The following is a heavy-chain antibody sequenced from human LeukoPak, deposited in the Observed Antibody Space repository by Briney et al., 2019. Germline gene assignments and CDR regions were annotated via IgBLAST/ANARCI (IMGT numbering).Heavy chain of an antibody. V-gene: IGHV3-30-3*01. CDR3: ARDRTFNYDHVWGSYRPGLEYYCDF. CDR2: ISYDGSNK. J-gene: IGHJ4*02. D-gene: IGHD3-16*02. CDR1: GFTFSSYA. Sequence: YPGGSLRLSCAASGFTFSSYAMHWVRQAPGKGLEWVAVISYDGSNKYYADSVKGRFTISRDNSKNTLYLQMNSLRGEDTAVYYCARDRTFNYDHVWGSYRPGLEYYCDFWGQGTLVTVSS.